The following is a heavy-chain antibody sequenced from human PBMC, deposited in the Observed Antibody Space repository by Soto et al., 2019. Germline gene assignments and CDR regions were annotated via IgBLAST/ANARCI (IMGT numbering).Heavy chain of an antibody. J-gene: IGHJ4*02. CDR1: GGSFSCYY. CDR3: AREGYGGPQVDY. V-gene: IGHV4-34*01. D-gene: IGHD4-17*01. CDR2: INHIGST. Sequence: SETLSLSSAVYGGSFSCYYLSWIRQPPGKGLAWIGEINHIGSTNYDPSLKSRVTISVDTSKNQFSLTLSSVTAADTAVYYCAREGYGGPQVDYWGQGTLVTVSS.